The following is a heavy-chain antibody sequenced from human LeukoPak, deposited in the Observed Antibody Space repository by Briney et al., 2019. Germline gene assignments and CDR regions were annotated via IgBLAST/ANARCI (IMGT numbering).Heavy chain of an antibody. CDR2: IKQDGSEK. V-gene: IGHV3-7*01. D-gene: IGHD5-18*01. CDR1: GFTFSSYW. J-gene: IGHJ4*02. CDR3: ARGYSYGFGYFDY. Sequence: PGGSLRLSCAASGFTFSSYWMSWVRQAPGKGLEWVANIKQDGSEKYYVDSVKGRFTISRDNAKNSLYLQMNSLRAEDTAVYYCARGYSYGFGYFDYWGQGTLVTVSS.